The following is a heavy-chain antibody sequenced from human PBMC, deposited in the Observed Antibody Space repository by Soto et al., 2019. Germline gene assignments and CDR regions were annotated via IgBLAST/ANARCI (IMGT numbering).Heavy chain of an antibody. D-gene: IGHD4-4*01. J-gene: IGHJ5*02. CDR1: GYTFTDYY. V-gene: IGHV1-2*02. CDR2: INPNSGGT. CDR3: ARSPPGDSKTNWFDP. Sequence: QVQLVQSGAEVKKPGASVKVSCKASGYTFTDYYIHWVRQAPGQGLEWMGWINPNSGGTNYAQKSQGRVTMTKATPISTAHMELSRLRSDDTAVYYCARSPPGDSKTNWFDPCGQGTLVTVSS.